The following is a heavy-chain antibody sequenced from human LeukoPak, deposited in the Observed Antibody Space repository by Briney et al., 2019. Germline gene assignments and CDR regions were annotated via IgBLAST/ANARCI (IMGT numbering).Heavy chain of an antibody. V-gene: IGHV1-69*13. CDR3: ARGVVVAATRPLAVRGPYYFDY. CDR1: GYTFTSYG. J-gene: IGHJ4*02. D-gene: IGHD2-15*01. CDR2: IIPIFGTA. Sequence: ASVKVSCKASGYTFTSYGISWVRQAPGQGLEWMGGIIPIFGTANYAQKFQGRVTITADESTSTAYMELSSLRSEDTAVYYCARGVVVAATRPLAVRGPYYFDYWGQGTLVTVSS.